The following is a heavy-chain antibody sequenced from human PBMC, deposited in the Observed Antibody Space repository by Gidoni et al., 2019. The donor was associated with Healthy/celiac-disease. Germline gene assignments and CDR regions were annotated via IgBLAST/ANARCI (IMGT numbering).Heavy chain of an antibody. J-gene: IGHJ4*02. CDR3: ASPSGDYDILTGYYLSPFDY. Sequence: EVQLVESGGGLVQPGGSLRLSCAASGFTFSSYEMNWVRQAPGKGLEWVSYISSSGSTIYYADSVKGRFTISRDNAKNSLYLQMNSLRAEDTAVYYCASPSGDYDILTGYYLSPFDYWGQGTLVTVSS. CDR2: ISSSGSTI. V-gene: IGHV3-48*03. D-gene: IGHD3-9*01. CDR1: GFTFSSYE.